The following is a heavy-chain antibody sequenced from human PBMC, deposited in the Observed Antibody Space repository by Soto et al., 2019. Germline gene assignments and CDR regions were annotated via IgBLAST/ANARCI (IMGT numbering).Heavy chain of an antibody. Sequence: SVKLSCKASGGTFSSYTISWVRQAPGQGLEWMGRIIPILGIANYAQKFQGRVTITADKSTSTAYMELSSLRSEDTAVYYCAYRFRDFGWPPDYWGQRTLVIVSS. CDR1: GGTFSSYT. CDR3: AYRFRDFGWPPDY. V-gene: IGHV1-69*02. J-gene: IGHJ4*02. D-gene: IGHD3-9*01. CDR2: IIPILGIA.